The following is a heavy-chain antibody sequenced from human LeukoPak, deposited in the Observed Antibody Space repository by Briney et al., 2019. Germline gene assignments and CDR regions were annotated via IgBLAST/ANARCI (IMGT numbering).Heavy chain of an antibody. CDR3: ARGDAVVVAAANWYFDL. CDR2: IYHSGST. D-gene: IGHD2-15*01. Sequence: PSETLSLTCAVSGGSISSGGYSWSWIRQPPGKGLEWIGYIYHSGSTYYNPSLKSRVTISVDRSKNQFSLKLSSVTAADTAVYYCARGDAVVVAAANWYFDLWGRGTLVTVSS. V-gene: IGHV4-30-2*01. J-gene: IGHJ2*01. CDR1: GGSISSGGYS.